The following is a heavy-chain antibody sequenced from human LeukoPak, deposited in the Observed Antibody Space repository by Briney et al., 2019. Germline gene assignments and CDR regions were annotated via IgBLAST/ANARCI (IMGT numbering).Heavy chain of an antibody. Sequence: PSETLSLTCTVSGXSISTYYWSWIRQPPGKGLESIGYIYYSGSTNYNPSLKSRVTISVDTSKNQFSLKLSSVTAADTAVYYCARHRGSSGWYGWYFDLWGRGTLVTVSS. CDR1: GXSISTYY. J-gene: IGHJ2*01. CDR3: ARHRGSSGWYGWYFDL. D-gene: IGHD6-19*01. CDR2: IYYSGST. V-gene: IGHV4-59*01.